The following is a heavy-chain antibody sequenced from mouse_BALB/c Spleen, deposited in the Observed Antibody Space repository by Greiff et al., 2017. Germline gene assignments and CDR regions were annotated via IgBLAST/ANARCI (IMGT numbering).Heavy chain of an antibody. CDR3: AREGAHYYGYGFAY. D-gene: IGHD1-2*01. V-gene: IGHV5-6-5*01. Sequence: EVKVVESGGGLVKPGGSLKLSCAASGFTFSSYAMSWVRQTPEKRLEWVASISSGGSTYYPDSVKGRFTISRDNARNILYLQMSSLRSEDTAMYYCAREGAHYYGYGFAYWGQGTLVTVSA. CDR2: ISSGGST. J-gene: IGHJ3*01. CDR1: GFTFSSYA.